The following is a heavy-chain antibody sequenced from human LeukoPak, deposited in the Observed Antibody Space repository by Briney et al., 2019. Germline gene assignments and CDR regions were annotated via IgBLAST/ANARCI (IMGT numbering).Heavy chain of an antibody. CDR2: IYYSGST. V-gene: IGHV4-39*07. CDR1: GGSISSSSYY. Sequence: PSETLSLTCTVSGGSISSSSYYWGWIRQPPGKGLEWIGSIYYSGSTYYNPSLKSRVTISVDTSKNQFSLKLSSVTAADTAVYYCARLGLYDSSGYYYVWGQGTLVTVSS. CDR3: ARLGLYDSSGYYYV. J-gene: IGHJ1*01. D-gene: IGHD3-22*01.